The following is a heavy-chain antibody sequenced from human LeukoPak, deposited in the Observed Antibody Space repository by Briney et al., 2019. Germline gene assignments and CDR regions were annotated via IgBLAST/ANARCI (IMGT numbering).Heavy chain of an antibody. J-gene: IGHJ4*02. CDR3: ARAAATMIRGVSY. D-gene: IGHD3-10*01. Sequence: ASVKVSCKASGGTFSSYAISWVRQAPGQGLEWMGWISVYNGNTNYAQKLQGRVTMTTDTSTSTAYMELRSLRSDDTAVYYCARAAATMIRGVSYWGQGTLVTVSS. CDR1: GGTFSSYA. V-gene: IGHV1-18*01. CDR2: ISVYNGNT.